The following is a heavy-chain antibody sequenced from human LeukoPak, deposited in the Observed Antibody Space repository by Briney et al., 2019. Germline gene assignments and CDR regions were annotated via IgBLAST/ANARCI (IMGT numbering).Heavy chain of an antibody. CDR3: ARREVVTGFDFDY. CDR2: IHTSGTT. Sequence: SETLSLTCAVSDGSISRYLWSWIRQPAGKGLEWLGRIHTSGTTTYSPSFQSRVTMSMDTSKKQISLRLSSVTAADTAVYYCARREVVTGFDFDYWGQGTLVTVSS. J-gene: IGHJ4*02. D-gene: IGHD4-23*01. V-gene: IGHV4-4*07. CDR1: DGSISRYL.